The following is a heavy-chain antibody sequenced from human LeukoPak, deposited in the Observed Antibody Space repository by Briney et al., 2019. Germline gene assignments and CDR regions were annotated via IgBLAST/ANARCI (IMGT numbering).Heavy chain of an antibody. CDR1: GGSISSYY. D-gene: IGHD5-12*01. CDR3: ARERGYRSYDYFDY. J-gene: IGHJ4*02. Sequence: SETLSLTCTVSGGSISSYYWSWIRQPPGKGLEWIGYIYYSGSTNYNPSLKSRVTISVDTSKNQFSLKLSSVTAADTAVYYCARERGYRSYDYFDYWGQGTLVTVSS. CDR2: IYYSGST. V-gene: IGHV4-59*01.